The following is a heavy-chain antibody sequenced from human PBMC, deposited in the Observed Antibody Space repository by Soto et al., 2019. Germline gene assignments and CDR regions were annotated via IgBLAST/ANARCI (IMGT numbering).Heavy chain of an antibody. J-gene: IGHJ6*01. CDR1: DYTFTTYG. V-gene: IGHV1-18*01. CDR2: ITTYNGDT. Sequence: ASVKVSCKASDYTFTTYGITWVRQAPGQGLEWMGWITTYNGDTNYAQKLQGRVTVTTDTSTNTAYMELRSLKSDDTAVYYRARVLLSSVMSESSYGMAVWGKGTTVGVS. D-gene: IGHD2-21*01. CDR3: ARVLLSSVMSESSYGMAV.